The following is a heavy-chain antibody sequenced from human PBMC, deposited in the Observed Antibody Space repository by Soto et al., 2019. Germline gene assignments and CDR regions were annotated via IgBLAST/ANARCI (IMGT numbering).Heavy chain of an antibody. CDR3: ARGRSGATMVRGARPHYYFDY. Sequence: QVQLQQWGAGLLKPSETLSLTCAVYGGSFSGYYWSWIRQPPGKGLEWSGEINHSGSTNYNPSLKSRVTISVDTSKNQFSLKLSSVTAADTAVYYCARGRSGATMVRGARPHYYFDYWGQGTLVTVSS. D-gene: IGHD3-10*01. CDR1: GGSFSGYY. CDR2: INHSGST. V-gene: IGHV4-34*01. J-gene: IGHJ4*02.